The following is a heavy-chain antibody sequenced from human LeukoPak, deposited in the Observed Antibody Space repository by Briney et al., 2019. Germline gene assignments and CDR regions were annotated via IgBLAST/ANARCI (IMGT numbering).Heavy chain of an antibody. J-gene: IGHJ2*01. V-gene: IGHV4-38-2*02. CDR3: ARATKWVVAATQSRWYFDL. CDR1: GYSISSGYY. D-gene: IGHD2-15*01. CDR2: IYHSGST. Sequence: TSETLSLTCTVSGYSISSGYYRGWIRQPPGKGLEWIGSIYHSGSTYYNPSLKSRVTISVDTSKNQFSLKLSSVTAADTAVYYCARATKWVVAATQSRWYFDLWGRGTLVTVSS.